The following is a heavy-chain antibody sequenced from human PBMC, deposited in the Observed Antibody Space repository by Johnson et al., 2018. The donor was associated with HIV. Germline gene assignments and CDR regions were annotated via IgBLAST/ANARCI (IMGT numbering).Heavy chain of an antibody. V-gene: IGHV3-30-3*01. CDR2: ISYDGNNK. D-gene: IGHD2-21*02. CDR3: ARPQIVLVTAGYAFDI. CDR1: GFSFTKYA. J-gene: IGHJ3*02. Sequence: QVQLVESGGGVVQPGRSLRLSCAASGFSFTKYAMHWVRQAPGKGLEWVAIISYDGNNKYYADSVKGRFTISRDNSKNTLYLQMNSLRAEDTAVYYCARPQIVLVTAGYAFDIWGQGTMVIVSS.